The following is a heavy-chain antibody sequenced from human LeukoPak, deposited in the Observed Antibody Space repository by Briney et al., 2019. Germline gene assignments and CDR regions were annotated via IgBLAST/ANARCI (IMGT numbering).Heavy chain of an antibody. D-gene: IGHD3-10*01. Sequence: SETLSLTCAVYGGSFSGYYWSWIRQPPGKGLEWIGEINHSGSTNYNPSLKSRVTISVDTSKNQFSLKLSSVTAADTAVYYCARGGYYGSGSRNFDYWGQGTLVTVSS. J-gene: IGHJ4*02. V-gene: IGHV4-34*01. CDR1: GGSFSGYY. CDR3: ARGGYYGSGSRNFDY. CDR2: INHSGST.